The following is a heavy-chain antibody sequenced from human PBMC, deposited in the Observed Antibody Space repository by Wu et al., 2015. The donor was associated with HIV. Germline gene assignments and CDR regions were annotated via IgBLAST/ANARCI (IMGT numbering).Heavy chain of an antibody. J-gene: IGHJ6*03. V-gene: IGHV1-2*02. Sequence: QVQLVQSGAEVKKPGSSVKVSCKASGGTFSSYAISWVRQAPGQGLEWMGWINPNSGDTSYAQKFQGRVTMTRDTSFSAVYMDLSRLKSDDTAVYYCARDRCTGGSCFYFYMDSWGKGTTVTVSS. CDR3: ARDRCTGGSCFYFYMDS. CDR1: GGTFSSYA. D-gene: IGHD2-15*01. CDR2: INPNSGDT.